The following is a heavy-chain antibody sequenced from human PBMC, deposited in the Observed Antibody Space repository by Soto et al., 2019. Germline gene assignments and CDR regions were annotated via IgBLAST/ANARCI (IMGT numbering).Heavy chain of an antibody. CDR1: GFTFSDYY. J-gene: IGHJ6*03. CDR2: ISSSASTI. Sequence: QVQLVESGGGLVKPGGSLRLSCAASGFTFSDYYMSWIRQAPGKGLEWVSYISSSASTIYYADSVKGRFTISRDNGKNSVRLQMNSLRAEDTAVYYCARYYGSSSYYYYYMDVWGNGTTVTVSS. D-gene: IGHD3-16*01. V-gene: IGHV3-11*01. CDR3: ARYYGSSSYYYYYMDV.